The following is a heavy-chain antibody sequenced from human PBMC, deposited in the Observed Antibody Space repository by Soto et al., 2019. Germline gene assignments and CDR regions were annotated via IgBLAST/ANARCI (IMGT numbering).Heavy chain of an antibody. Sequence: QLQLQESGSGLVKPSETLSLTCAVSGGSISSGGYSWNWIRQPPGTGLEWIGSIYLTGSTYYNPSLKRRVTISEDRSKNQFSLKLNSVTAADTAVYYCARGDTGFDFWGQGTLVSVSS. V-gene: IGHV4-30-2*01. CDR2: IYLTGST. D-gene: IGHD1-26*01. J-gene: IGHJ4*02. CDR1: GGSISSGGYS. CDR3: ARGDTGFDF.